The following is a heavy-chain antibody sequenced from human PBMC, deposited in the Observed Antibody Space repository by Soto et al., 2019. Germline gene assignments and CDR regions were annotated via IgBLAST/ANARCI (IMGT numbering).Heavy chain of an antibody. D-gene: IGHD3-10*01. CDR2: ISAYNGNT. CDR3: AREGYMGSGSYYNVGDLDYYYGMDV. J-gene: IGHJ6*02. CDR1: GYTFTSYG. V-gene: IGHV1-18*01. Sequence: QVQLVQSGAEVKKPGASVKVSCKASGYTFTSYGISWVRQAPGQGLEWMGWISAYNGNTNYAQKLQRRVTMTTDTSTSTAYMELRSLRSDDTAVYYCAREGYMGSGSYYNVGDLDYYYGMDVWGQGTTVTVSS.